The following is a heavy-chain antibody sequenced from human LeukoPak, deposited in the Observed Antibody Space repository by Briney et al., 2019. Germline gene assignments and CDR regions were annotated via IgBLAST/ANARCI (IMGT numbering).Heavy chain of an antibody. CDR1: GYTFTSYG. CDR3: ARDAVRGRFHRPETHFDY. J-gene: IGHJ4*02. D-gene: IGHD3-10*01. V-gene: IGHV1-18*01. Sequence: ASVKVSCKASGYTFTSYGISWVRQAPGQGLERMGWISAYNGNTNYAQKLQGRVAMTTDTSTSTAYMELRSLRSDDTAVYYCARDAVRGRFHRPETHFDYWGQGTLVTVSS. CDR2: ISAYNGNT.